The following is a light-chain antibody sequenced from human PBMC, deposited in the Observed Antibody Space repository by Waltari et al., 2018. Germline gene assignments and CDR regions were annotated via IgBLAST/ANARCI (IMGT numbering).Light chain of an antibody. Sequence: SPATLSVSPGERATLSCRASQSISTNLAWYQQKPGQAPRLLIYAASSRATGIPARFSGSGSGTEFTLTITSLQSEDFAVYYCQLYDSWPPWTFGQGTRVEIK. V-gene: IGKV3-15*01. CDR3: QLYDSWPPWT. CDR2: AAS. J-gene: IGKJ1*01. CDR1: QSISTN.